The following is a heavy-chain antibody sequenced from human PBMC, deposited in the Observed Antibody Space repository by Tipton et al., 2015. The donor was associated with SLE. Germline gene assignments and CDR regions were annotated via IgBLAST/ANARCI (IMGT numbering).Heavy chain of an antibody. Sequence: GSLRLSCAASGFTFSSYAMSWVRQAPGKGLEWVSAISGSGGSTYYADSVKGRFTISRDNAKNSLYLQMNSLRAEDTAVYYCARERGGLASFDYWGQGTLVTVSS. J-gene: IGHJ4*02. V-gene: IGHV3-23*01. CDR3: ARERGGLASFDY. CDR1: GFTFSSYA. D-gene: IGHD6-19*01. CDR2: ISGSGGST.